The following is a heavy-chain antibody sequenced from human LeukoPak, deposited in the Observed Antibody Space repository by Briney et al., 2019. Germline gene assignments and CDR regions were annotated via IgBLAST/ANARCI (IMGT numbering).Heavy chain of an antibody. Sequence: GGSLRLSCAASGFTFSSSAMSWVRQAPGKGLEWVSSISGSGGSPYYADSVKGRFTISRDNSKNTLYLQMNSLRAEDTAVYFCAKDLWAMAFDYWGQGTLVTVSS. D-gene: IGHD2-21*01. CDR3: AKDLWAMAFDY. CDR1: GFTFSSSA. J-gene: IGHJ4*02. V-gene: IGHV3-23*01. CDR2: ISGSGGSP.